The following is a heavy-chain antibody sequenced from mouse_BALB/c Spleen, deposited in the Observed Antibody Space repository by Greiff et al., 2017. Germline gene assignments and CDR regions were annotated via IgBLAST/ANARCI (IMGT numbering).Heavy chain of an antibody. Sequence: VQVVESGAELARPGASVKLSCKASGYTFTSYWMQWVKQRPGQGLEWIGAIYPGDGDTRYTQKFKGKATLTADKSSSTAYMQLSSLASEDSAVYYCASSDYYGSSYYAMDYWGQGTSVTVSS. J-gene: IGHJ4*01. CDR3: ASSDYYGSSYYAMDY. CDR2: IYPGDGDT. CDR1: GYTFTSYW. D-gene: IGHD1-1*01. V-gene: IGHV1-87*01.